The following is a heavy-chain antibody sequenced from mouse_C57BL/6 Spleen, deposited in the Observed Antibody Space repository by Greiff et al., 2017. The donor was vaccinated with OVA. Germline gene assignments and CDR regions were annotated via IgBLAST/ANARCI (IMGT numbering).Heavy chain of an antibody. CDR1: GYTFTSYW. J-gene: IGHJ3*01. Sequence: VQLQQPGAELVMPGASVKLSCKASGYTFTSYWMHWVKQRPGQGLEWIGEIDPSDSYTNYNQKFKGKSTLTVDKSSSTAYMQLSSLTSEDSAVYYCARVYDYDSWFADWGQGTLVTVSA. V-gene: IGHV1-69*01. CDR3: ARVYDYDSWFAD. CDR2: IDPSDSYT. D-gene: IGHD2-4*01.